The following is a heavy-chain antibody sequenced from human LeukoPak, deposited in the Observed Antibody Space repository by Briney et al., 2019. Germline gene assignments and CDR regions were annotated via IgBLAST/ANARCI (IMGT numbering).Heavy chain of an antibody. CDR3: ARSATVTTGYFDY. V-gene: IGHV4-39*07. D-gene: IGHD4-17*01. CDR1: GGSISSTGHY. CDR2: IYSNGNT. Sequence: SETLSLTCSVSGGSISSTGHYWGWIRQSPEKGLDWIGGIYSNGNTYYNPSVKSQVTMSVDTSKNQFSLKLTSMTAAETAVYYCARSATVTTGYFDYWGQGALVTVSS. J-gene: IGHJ4*02.